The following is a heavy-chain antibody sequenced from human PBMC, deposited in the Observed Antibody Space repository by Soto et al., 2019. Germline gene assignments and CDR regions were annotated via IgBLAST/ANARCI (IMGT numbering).Heavy chain of an antibody. V-gene: IGHV1-2*02. CDR3: ARERYQVISDGMDV. D-gene: IGHD2-2*01. CDR2: INPQTGGT. Sequence: QVQLVQSGAEVKTPGASVRVSSKASGYTFTGYYIHWVREAPGQGLEWMGWINPQTGGTSYAQKFQGRVTLSRDTSINTAYLELSRLRFDDAAVYFCARERYQVISDGMDVWGQGTTVTVSS. CDR1: GYTFTGYY. J-gene: IGHJ6*02.